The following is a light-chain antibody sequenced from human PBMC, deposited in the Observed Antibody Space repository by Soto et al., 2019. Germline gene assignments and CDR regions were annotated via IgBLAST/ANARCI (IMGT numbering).Light chain of an antibody. Sequence: IVLTQSPVTLSLSPGERATLSCRASQNISSYLIWYQQKPGQAPRLLIYGASSRATGIPDRFSGSGSETEFTLTISRLEPEDFAVYYCQQYGSSPGTFGQGTKVDIK. CDR1: QNISSY. CDR3: QQYGSSPGT. CDR2: GAS. V-gene: IGKV3-20*01. J-gene: IGKJ1*01.